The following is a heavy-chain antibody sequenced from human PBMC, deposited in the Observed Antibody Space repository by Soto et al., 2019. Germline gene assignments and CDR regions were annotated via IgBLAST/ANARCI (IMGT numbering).Heavy chain of an antibody. D-gene: IGHD6-13*01. Sequence: GASVKVSCKASGYTFTSYAMHWVRQAPGQRLEWMGWINAGNGNTKYSQKFQGRVTITRDTSANTAYMELSSLRSEDTAVYYCATGEMYSSSWYYFDYWGQGTLVTVSS. CDR3: ATGEMYSSSWYYFDY. CDR2: INAGNGNT. V-gene: IGHV1-3*01. J-gene: IGHJ4*02. CDR1: GYTFTSYA.